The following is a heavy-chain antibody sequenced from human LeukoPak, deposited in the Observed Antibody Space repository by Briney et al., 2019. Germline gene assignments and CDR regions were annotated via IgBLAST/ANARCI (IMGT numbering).Heavy chain of an antibody. Sequence: SETLSLTCTVSGGSISSYYWSWIRQPPGKGLEWIGYIYYSGSTNYNPSLKSRVTISVDTSKNQFSLKLSSVTAADTAVYYCARGTIFGVAPTHYWGQGTLVTVSS. D-gene: IGHD3-3*01. CDR3: ARGTIFGVAPTHY. CDR2: IYYSGST. V-gene: IGHV4-59*01. CDR1: GGSISSYY. J-gene: IGHJ4*02.